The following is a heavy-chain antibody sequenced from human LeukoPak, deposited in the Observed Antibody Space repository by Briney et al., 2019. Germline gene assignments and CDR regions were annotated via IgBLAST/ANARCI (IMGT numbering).Heavy chain of an antibody. CDR1: GVTFRSYA. V-gene: IGHV3-23*01. CDR3: AVCEKDSSSGSFDY. D-gene: IGHD3-10*01. J-gene: IGHJ4*02. Sequence: GGSLRLSCVVSGVTFRSYAMRWVRQAPGKGLEWVSGTSGNGGSTYYADSVKGRFTISRDNSKNTLYLQMISLRAEDTAVYYCAVCEKDSSSGSFDYWGQGTLVTVSS. CDR2: TSGNGGST.